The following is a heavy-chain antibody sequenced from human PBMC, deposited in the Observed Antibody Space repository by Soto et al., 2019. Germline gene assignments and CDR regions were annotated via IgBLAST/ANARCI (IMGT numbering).Heavy chain of an antibody. CDR1: GGTFSSYA. Sequence: QVQLVQSGAEVKKPGSSVKVSCKASGGTFSSYAISWVRQAPGQGLEWMGGIIPIFGTANYAQKFQGRVTITADESTSTASMELSSLRSEDTAVYYCARDNNVVVTATLYYYYGMDVWGQGTTVTVSS. J-gene: IGHJ6*02. D-gene: IGHD2-21*02. CDR2: IIPIFGTA. CDR3: ARDNNVVVTATLYYYYGMDV. V-gene: IGHV1-69*01.